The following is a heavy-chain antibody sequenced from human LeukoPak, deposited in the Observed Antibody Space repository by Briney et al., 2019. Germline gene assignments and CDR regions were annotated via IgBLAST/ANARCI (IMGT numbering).Heavy chain of an antibody. CDR2: INPSGGST. Sequence: ASVKVSCKASGYTFTSYYMHWVRQAPGQGLEWMGIINPSGGSTSYAQKFQGRVTMTTDTSTSTVYMELSSLRSEDTAVYYCAREPDSSGYFNWFDPWGQGTLVTVSS. J-gene: IGHJ5*02. CDR3: AREPDSSGYFNWFDP. V-gene: IGHV1-46*01. CDR1: GYTFTSYY. D-gene: IGHD3-22*01.